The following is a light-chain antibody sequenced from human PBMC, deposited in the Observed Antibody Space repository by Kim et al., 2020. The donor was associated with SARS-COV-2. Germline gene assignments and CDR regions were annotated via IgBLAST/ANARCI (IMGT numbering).Light chain of an antibody. Sequence: GQSVTISCTGTSSDIGGYNFVAWYQQHPGKAPKVMIYEVNKRPSGVPDRFSGSKSGNTASLTVSGLQAEDEADYYCSSYAVRQNLVFGGGTQLTVL. CDR1: SSDIGGYNF. J-gene: IGLJ2*01. CDR3: SSYAVRQNLV. V-gene: IGLV2-8*01. CDR2: EVN.